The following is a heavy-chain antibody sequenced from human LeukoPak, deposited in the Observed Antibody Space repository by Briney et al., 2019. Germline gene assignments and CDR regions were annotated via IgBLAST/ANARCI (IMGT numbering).Heavy chain of an antibody. J-gene: IGHJ6*03. CDR3: ARGRGHILGYCSSTSCYRPDYYYYMDV. CDR1: GYTFTSYD. CDR2: MNPNSGNT. D-gene: IGHD2-2*01. V-gene: IGHV1-8*01. Sequence: GASVKVPCKASGYTFTSYDINWVRQATGQGLEWMGWMNPNSGNTGYAQKFQGRVTMTRNTSISTAYMELSSLRSEDTAVYYCARGRGHILGYCSSTSCYRPDYYYYMDVWGKGTTVTVSS.